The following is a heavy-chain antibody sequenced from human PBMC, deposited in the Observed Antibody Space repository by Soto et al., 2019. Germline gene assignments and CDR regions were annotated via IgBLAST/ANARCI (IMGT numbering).Heavy chain of an antibody. D-gene: IGHD1-26*01. V-gene: IGHV3-23*01. Sequence: GGSLRLSCAASGFTFSSYAMSWVRQAPGKGLEWVSAISGSGGSTYYADSVKGRFTISRDNSKNTLYLQMNSLRAEDSAVYYSANDSVYSGSSQADFDIWGQGTMVTVSS. CDR1: GFTFSSYA. J-gene: IGHJ3*02. CDR3: ANDSVYSGSSQADFDI. CDR2: ISGSGGST.